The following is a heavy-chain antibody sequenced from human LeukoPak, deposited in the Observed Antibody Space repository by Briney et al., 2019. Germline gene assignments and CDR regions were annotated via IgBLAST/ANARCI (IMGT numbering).Heavy chain of an antibody. CDR1: GGSISSYY. CDR3: AREEDCSGGSCYVVY. Sequence: KPSETLSLTCTVSGGSISSYYWSWIQQPAGKGLEWIGRIYTSGSTNYNPSLKSRVTMSVDTSKNQFSLKLSSVTAADTAVYYCAREEDCSGGSCYVVYWGQGTLVTVSS. D-gene: IGHD2-15*01. J-gene: IGHJ4*02. V-gene: IGHV4-4*07. CDR2: IYTSGST.